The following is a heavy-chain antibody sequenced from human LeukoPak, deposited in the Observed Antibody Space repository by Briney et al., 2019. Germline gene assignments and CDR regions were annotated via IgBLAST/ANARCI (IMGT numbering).Heavy chain of an antibody. CDR1: GGTFSSYA. J-gene: IGHJ5*02. V-gene: IGHV1-69*13. CDR3: ARDSTQYYYDSSGPGDWFDP. Sequence: GASVKVSCKASGGTFSSYAISWVRQAPGQGLEWMGGIIPIFGTANCAQKFQGRVTITADESTSTAYMELSSLRSEDTAVYYCARDSTQYYYDSSGPGDWFDPWGQGTLVTVSS. CDR2: IIPIFGTA. D-gene: IGHD3-22*01.